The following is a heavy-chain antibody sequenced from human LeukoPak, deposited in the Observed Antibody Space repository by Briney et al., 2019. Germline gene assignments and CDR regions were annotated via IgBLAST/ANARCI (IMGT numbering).Heavy chain of an antibody. CDR3: ARSGPKTPLYYFDY. V-gene: IGHV1-18*01. CDR2: ISAYNGNT. D-gene: IGHD6-25*01. CDR1: GYTFTSYG. J-gene: IGHJ4*02. Sequence: ASVKVSCMASGYTFTSYGISWVRQAPGQGLEWMGWISAYNGNTNYAQKLQGRVTMTTDTSTSTAYMELRSLRSDDTAVYYCARSGPKTPLYYFDYWGQGTLVTVSS.